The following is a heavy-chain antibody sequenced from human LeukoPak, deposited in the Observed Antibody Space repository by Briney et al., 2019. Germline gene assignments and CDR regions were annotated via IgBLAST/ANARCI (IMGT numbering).Heavy chain of an antibody. CDR1: GFIFSDHY. CDR3: LGPGNLIAARPYY. J-gene: IGHJ4*02. D-gene: IGHD6-6*01. V-gene: IGHV3-11*01. Sequence: GGSLRLSCVGSGFIFSDHYMSWIRQAPGKGLEFISYINTVSTITYSADSVKGRFTISRDNAKRSVHLQMNSLRAEDSAVYYCLGPGNLIAARPYYWGQGTLVTVSS. CDR2: INTVSTIT.